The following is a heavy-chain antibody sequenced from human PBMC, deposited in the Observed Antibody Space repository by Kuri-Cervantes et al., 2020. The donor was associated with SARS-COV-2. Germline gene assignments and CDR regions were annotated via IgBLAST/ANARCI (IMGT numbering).Heavy chain of an antibody. J-gene: IGHJ6*03. CDR3: ARASYSSSWYVGSYYYYMDV. Sequence: ASVKVSCKASGGTFSSYAISWVRQAPGQGLEWMGWINPNSGGTNYAQKFQGRVTMTRDTSISTAYMELSRLRSDDTAVYYCARASYSSSWYVGSYYYYMDVWGKGTTVTVSS. V-gene: IGHV1-2*02. D-gene: IGHD6-13*01. CDR1: GGTFSSYA. CDR2: INPNSGGT.